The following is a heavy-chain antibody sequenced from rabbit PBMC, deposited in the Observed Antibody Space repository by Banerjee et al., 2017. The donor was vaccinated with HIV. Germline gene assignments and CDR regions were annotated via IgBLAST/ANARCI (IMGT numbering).Heavy chain of an antibody. Sequence: QSLEESGGDLVKPGASLTLTCTTSGFSFSGSYYMCWVRQAPGKGLEWIGCIYAGRSGSALYVSWAKGRFTISKTSSTTVTLQMTSLTAADTATYFRAREESDGGGHLKLWGPGTLV. V-gene: IGHV1S40*01. CDR2: IYAGRSGSA. J-gene: IGHJ4*01. CDR3: AREESDGGGHLKL. D-gene: IGHD2-1*01. CDR1: GFSFSGSYY.